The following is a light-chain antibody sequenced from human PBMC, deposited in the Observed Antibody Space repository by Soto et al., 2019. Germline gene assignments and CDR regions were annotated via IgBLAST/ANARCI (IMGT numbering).Light chain of an antibody. V-gene: IGLV2-14*01. Sequence: QSVLTQPASVSGSPGQSITISCTGATSDLGDYNSVSWYQHHPGKAPKLMIYEVTNRPSGVSNRFSGSKSGNTASLTISGLQAEDEADYYCSSYTTSSTYVFGTGTKITVL. CDR2: EVT. CDR3: SSYTTSSTYV. J-gene: IGLJ1*01. CDR1: TSDLGDYNS.